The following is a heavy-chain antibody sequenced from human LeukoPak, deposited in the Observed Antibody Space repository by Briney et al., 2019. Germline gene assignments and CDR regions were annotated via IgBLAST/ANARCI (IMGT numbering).Heavy chain of an antibody. D-gene: IGHD3-10*01. Sequence: GGSLRLSCAASGFTFSSYSMNWVRQAPGKGLEWVSSISSSSSYIYYADSVKGRFTISRDNSKNTLYLQMNSLRAEDTAVYYCAKDRPGLWFGYWGQGTLVTVSS. J-gene: IGHJ4*02. V-gene: IGHV3-21*01. CDR2: ISSSSSYI. CDR1: GFTFSSYS. CDR3: AKDRPGLWFGY.